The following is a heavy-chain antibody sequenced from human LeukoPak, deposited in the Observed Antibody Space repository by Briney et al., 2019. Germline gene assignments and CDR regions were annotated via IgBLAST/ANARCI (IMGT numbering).Heavy chain of an antibody. CDR3: AKGGKWDVTPFDY. V-gene: IGHV3-23*01. CDR2: ISSSGGST. CDR1: GFTFSSYA. J-gene: IGHJ4*02. Sequence: PGGSLRLSCAASGFTFSSYAMSWVRQAPGKGLEWVSAISSSGGSTYYADSVKGRFTISRDNSENTLNLQMNSLRAEDTAVYYCAKGGKWDVTPFDYWGQGTLVTVSS. D-gene: IGHD1-26*01.